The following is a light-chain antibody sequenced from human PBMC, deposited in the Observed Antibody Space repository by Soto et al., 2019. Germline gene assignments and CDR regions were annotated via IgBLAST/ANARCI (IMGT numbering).Light chain of an antibody. CDR1: QSVSSN. CDR3: QQHNDWPT. V-gene: IGKV3-15*01. CDR2: GAS. J-gene: IGKJ5*01. Sequence: EIVMTQSPATLSVSPGERATLSCRASQSVSSNLAWYQQKPGQAPRLLIYGASTRATGIPARFSGSGSGTEFILTISSVESEDFAIYYCQQHNDWPTFGQGTRL.